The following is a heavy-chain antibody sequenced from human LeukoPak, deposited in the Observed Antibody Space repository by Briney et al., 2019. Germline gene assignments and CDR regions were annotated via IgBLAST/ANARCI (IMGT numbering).Heavy chain of an antibody. J-gene: IGHJ4*02. CDR1: GYTFISYY. CDR3: AGETDAFDY. V-gene: IGHV1-46*03. Sequence: ATVKVSCKASGYTFISYYMHWLRQAPGQGLEWMGIINPSGGDTTYAQKFQGRITMTRDTSTGTVYMELSSLRSEDTAVYYCAGETDAFDYWGQGTLVTVSS. CDR2: INPSGGDT.